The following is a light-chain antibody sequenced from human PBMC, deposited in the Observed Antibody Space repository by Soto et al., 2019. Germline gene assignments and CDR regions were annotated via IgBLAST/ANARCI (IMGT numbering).Light chain of an antibody. V-gene: IGKV1-9*01. CDR3: QQYNDYWT. CDR2: AAS. J-gene: IGKJ1*01. Sequence: DIQLTQSPSFLSASVGDRVTITCRASQGISSYLAWYQQKPGKAPKLLIYAASTLQYGVPSRFSGSGSGTESTLTISSLQPDDFATYYCQQYNDYWTFGQGTKVDIK. CDR1: QGISSY.